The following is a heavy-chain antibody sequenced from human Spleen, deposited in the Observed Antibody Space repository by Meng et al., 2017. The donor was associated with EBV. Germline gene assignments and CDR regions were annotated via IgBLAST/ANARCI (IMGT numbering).Heavy chain of an antibody. CDR2: ISGYDGNT. CDR1: GYTFSNYG. J-gene: IGHJ4*02. D-gene: IGHD3-10*01. CDR3: ARDYGSFTDS. Sequence: VQLVQSGAEGKKSGASGKVSCKASGYTFSNYGIAWVRQAPGQGLEWMGWISGYDGNTNYEQKFQGRVTMNTDTSTSTAYMELRSLRSDDTAVYYCARDYGSFTDSWGQGTLVTVSS. V-gene: IGHV1-18*01.